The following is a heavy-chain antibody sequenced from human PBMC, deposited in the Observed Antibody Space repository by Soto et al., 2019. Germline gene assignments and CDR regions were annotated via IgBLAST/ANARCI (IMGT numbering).Heavy chain of an antibody. CDR1: GDSVSSNTAA. J-gene: IGHJ4*02. Sequence: QTLSLTCAISGDSVSSNTAAWNWIRSSPSRGLEWLGRTYYRSNWRHDYAVSVKSRITVNPDTSKNHFSLQLNSVTPDDTAVYYCAGGVAGSGFDLWGQGTLVTVSS. CDR2: TYYRSNWRH. CDR3: AGGVAGSGFDL. V-gene: IGHV6-1*01. D-gene: IGHD6-19*01.